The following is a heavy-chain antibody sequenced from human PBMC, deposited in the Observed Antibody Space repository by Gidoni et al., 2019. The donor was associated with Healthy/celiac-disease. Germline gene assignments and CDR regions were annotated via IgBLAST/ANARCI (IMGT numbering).Heavy chain of an antibody. CDR2: IYYSGST. CDR3: ARVRPSGYYYDSSGYSDY. V-gene: IGHV4-59*01. Sequence: QVQLQESGPGLVKPSETLSLTCTVSGGSISSYYWSWIRQPPGKGLEWIGYIYYSGSTNYNPSLKSRVTISVDTSKNQFSLKLSSVTAADTAVYYCARVRPSGYYYDSSGYSDYWGQGTLVTVSS. CDR1: GGSISSYY. D-gene: IGHD3-22*01. J-gene: IGHJ4*02.